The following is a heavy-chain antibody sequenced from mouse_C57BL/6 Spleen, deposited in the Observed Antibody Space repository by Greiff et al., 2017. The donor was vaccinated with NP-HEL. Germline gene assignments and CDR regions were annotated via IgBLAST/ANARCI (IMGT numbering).Heavy chain of an antibody. Sequence: DVHLVESGGGLVKPGGSLKLSCAASGFTFSSYAMSWVRQTPEKRLEWVATISDGGSYTYYPDNVKGRFTISRDNAKNNLYLQMSHLKSEDTAMYYCARGNSSGYNFDYWGQGTTLTVSS. J-gene: IGHJ2*01. CDR3: ARGNSSGYNFDY. CDR2: ISDGGSYT. CDR1: GFTFSSYA. D-gene: IGHD3-2*02. V-gene: IGHV5-4*01.